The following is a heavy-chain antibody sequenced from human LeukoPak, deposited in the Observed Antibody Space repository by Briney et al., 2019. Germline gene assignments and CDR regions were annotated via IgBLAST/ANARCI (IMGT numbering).Heavy chain of an antibody. V-gene: IGHV3-72*01. CDR2: SRNKAVSYTT. CDR1: GFTFSSYS. CDR3: TGLVYSSSWSIAY. Sequence: HSGGSLRLSCAASGFTFSSYSMNWVRQAPGKGLEWVGRSRNKAVSYTTEYAASVKGRFTISRDDSWTSLFLQMNSLKTEDTAVYFCTGLVYSSSWSIAYWGQGALVTVSS. J-gene: IGHJ4*02. D-gene: IGHD6-19*01.